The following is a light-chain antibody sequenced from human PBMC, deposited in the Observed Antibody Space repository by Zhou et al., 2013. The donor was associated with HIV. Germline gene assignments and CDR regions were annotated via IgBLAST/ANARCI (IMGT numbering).Light chain of an antibody. CDR1: QSVSSSY. CDR3: HQYGSSPWT. J-gene: IGKJ1*01. CDR2: GTS. Sequence: EIVMTQSPATLSVSPGERATLSCRASQSVSSSYLAWYQQKPGQAPRLLIYGTSNRATGIPDRFSGSGSGTDFTLTISRLEPEDFAVYYCHQYGSSPWTFGQGTKVEIK. V-gene: IGKV3-20*01.